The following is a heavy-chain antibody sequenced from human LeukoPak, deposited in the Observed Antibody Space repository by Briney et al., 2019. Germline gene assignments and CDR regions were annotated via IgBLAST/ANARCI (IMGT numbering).Heavy chain of an antibody. Sequence: GGSLRLSCAASGFTFSSYGMHWVRQAPGKGLEWVAFIRYDGSKKYYADSVKGRFTISRDNSKNTLYLQMNSLRAEDTAVYYSAKDGVPSRWFGRNYFDYWGQGTLVTVSS. D-gene: IGHD3-10*01. CDR1: GFTFSSYG. CDR3: AKDGVPSRWFGRNYFDY. CDR2: IRYDGSKK. V-gene: IGHV3-30*02. J-gene: IGHJ4*02.